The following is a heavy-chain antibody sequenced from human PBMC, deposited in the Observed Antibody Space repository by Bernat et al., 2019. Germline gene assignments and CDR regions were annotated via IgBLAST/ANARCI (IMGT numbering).Heavy chain of an antibody. CDR3: ARADRIAAHRQWYFDL. CDR2: IYYSGST. CDR1: GGSISSGGYY. V-gene: IGHV4-31*03. D-gene: IGHD6-13*01. J-gene: IGHJ2*01. Sequence: QVQLQESGPGLVKPSQTLSLTCTVSGGSISSGGYYWSWIRQHPGKGLEWIGYIYYSGSTYYNPSLKSRVTISVDTSKNQFSLKLSSVTAADTAVYYCARADRIAAHRQWYFDLWGRGTLVTVSS.